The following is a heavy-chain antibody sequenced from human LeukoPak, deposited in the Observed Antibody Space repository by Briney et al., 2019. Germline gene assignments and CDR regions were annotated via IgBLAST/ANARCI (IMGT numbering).Heavy chain of an antibody. D-gene: IGHD6-13*01. CDR2: INPNSDGT. Sequence: ASVKVSCKASGYTFTGYYMHWVRQAPGQGLEWMAWINPNSDGTNYAQKFQGWVTMTRDTSISTAYMELSRLRSDDTAVYYCARERIAAAGGFYYYYYGMDVWGQGTTVTVSS. CDR3: ARERIAAAGGFYYYYYGMDV. CDR1: GYTFTGYY. J-gene: IGHJ6*02. V-gene: IGHV1-2*04.